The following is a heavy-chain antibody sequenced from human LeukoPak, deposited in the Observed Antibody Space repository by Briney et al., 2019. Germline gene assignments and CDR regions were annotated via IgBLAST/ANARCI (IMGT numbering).Heavy chain of an antibody. J-gene: IGHJ6*02. D-gene: IGHD2-2*01. CDR1: GFTFSSYA. CDR3: AKVFCSSTSCPRPYYYYGMDV. V-gene: IGHV3-23*01. Sequence: GGSLRLSCAASGFTFSSYAMSWVRQAPGKGLEWVSAISGSGGSTYYADSVKGRFTISRDNSKNTLYLQVNSLRAEDTAVYYCAKVFCSSTSCPRPYYYYGMDVWGQGTTVTVSS. CDR2: ISGSGGST.